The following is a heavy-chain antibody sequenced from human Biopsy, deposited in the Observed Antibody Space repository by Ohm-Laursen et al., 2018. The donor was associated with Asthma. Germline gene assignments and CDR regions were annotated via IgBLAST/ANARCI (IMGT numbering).Heavy chain of an antibody. J-gene: IGHJ4*02. V-gene: IGHV3-9*01. CDR1: GFAVSRDH. Sequence: SLRLSCAASGFAVSRDHMFWVRQAPGKGLEWVSGVSWNSGSIDYADSVKGRFTISRDNAKNYLYLQMNSLRGADTALYYCVKDIRLQLWGFDSWGQGTLVTVSS. D-gene: IGHD6-13*01. CDR3: VKDIRLQLWGFDS. CDR2: VSWNSGSI.